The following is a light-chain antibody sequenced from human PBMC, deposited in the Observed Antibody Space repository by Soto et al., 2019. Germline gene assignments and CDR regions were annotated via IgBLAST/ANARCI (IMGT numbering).Light chain of an antibody. J-gene: IGKJ4*01. CDR2: GAS. Sequence: EILGTQSPGTLSVSPGETATLSCGTSQSVSSNLAWYQQKPGQAPRLLIYGASTRATGIPARFSGSGSGTEFTLAISYLRPEDSAVYFCQQYHDWVTFGGGTKVEI. V-gene: IGKV3D-15*01. CDR3: QQYHDWVT. CDR1: QSVSSN.